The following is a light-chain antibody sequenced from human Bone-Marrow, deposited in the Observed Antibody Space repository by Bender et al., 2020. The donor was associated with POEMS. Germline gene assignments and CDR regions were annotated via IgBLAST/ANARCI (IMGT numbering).Light chain of an antibody. CDR1: SSDVGSYNL. CDR2: EGS. CDR3: SSYASSRTYV. V-gene: IGLV2-23*01. Sequence: QSALTQPASVSGSPGQSITISCTGTSSDVGSYNLVSWYQHHPGKVPKLLIYEGSERPSGVSNRFSGSKSGNTASLTISGLQAEDEADFYCSSYASSRTYVFGTGTKVTVL. J-gene: IGLJ1*01.